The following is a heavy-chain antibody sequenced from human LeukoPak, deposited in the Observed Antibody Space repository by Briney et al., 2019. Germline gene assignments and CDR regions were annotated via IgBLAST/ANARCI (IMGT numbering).Heavy chain of an antibody. Sequence: GGSLRLSCAASGFTFSRYAMSWVRQAPGKGLEWVSAISGSGDSTFYADSVKGRFTISRDISKNTLYLQMNSLRAEDTAVYYCAEEPTYSSTWYGIDYWGQGTLVTVSS. CDR2: ISGSGDST. J-gene: IGHJ4*02. V-gene: IGHV3-23*01. D-gene: IGHD6-13*01. CDR1: GFTFSRYA. CDR3: AEEPTYSSTWYGIDY.